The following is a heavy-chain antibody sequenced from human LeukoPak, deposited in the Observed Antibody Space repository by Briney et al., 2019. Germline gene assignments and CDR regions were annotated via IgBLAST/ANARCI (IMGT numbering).Heavy chain of an antibody. CDR1: GYTFSGYG. Sequence: ASVKVSCKASGYTFSGYGFSWVRQAPGQGLEWMGWVSAYNGNTKYAQNYQGRVTMTTDTSTSTAYMEPRSLRSDDTAVYYCARGGGSYGDNSLWLGYWGQGTLVTVSS. J-gene: IGHJ4*02. D-gene: IGHD4-17*01. CDR3: ARGGGSYGDNSLWLGY. CDR2: VSAYNGNT. V-gene: IGHV1-18*01.